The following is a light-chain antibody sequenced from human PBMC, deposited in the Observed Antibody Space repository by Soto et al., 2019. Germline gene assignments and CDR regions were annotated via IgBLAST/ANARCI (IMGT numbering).Light chain of an antibody. V-gene: IGKV4-1*01. CDR2: WAS. Sequence: DIVMTQSPDSLAVSLGERATINCKSNRTLFYPSNNKTYLAWYQQKAGQPPKLLIYWASMRESGVPDRFSGSGSGTDFTLTISSLQAEVVAIFYCQQYYNTPYTFGQGTKLEIK. CDR1: RTLFYPSNNKTY. CDR3: QQYYNTPYT. J-gene: IGKJ2*01.